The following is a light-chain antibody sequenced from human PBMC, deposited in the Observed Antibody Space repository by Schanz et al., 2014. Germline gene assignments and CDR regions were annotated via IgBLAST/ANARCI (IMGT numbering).Light chain of an antibody. V-gene: IGKV3-15*01. CDR2: GAS. CDR1: QSVSSSD. Sequence: ETVLTQSPGTLSLSPGERATLSCRASQSVSSSDLAWYQQKPGQAPRLLIYGASTRATGIPARFSGGGSGTEFTLTISSLQSEDFAVYYCQQYNNWPRTFGQGTKVEI. J-gene: IGKJ1*01. CDR3: QQYNNWPRT.